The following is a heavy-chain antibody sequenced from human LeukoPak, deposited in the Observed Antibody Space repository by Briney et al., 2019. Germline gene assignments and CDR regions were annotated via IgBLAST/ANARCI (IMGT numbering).Heavy chain of an antibody. CDR1: GYNFSLYW. CDR2: IYPDDSDT. CDR3: ARPNITSYYDSRGYDAFDV. D-gene: IGHD3-22*01. Sequence: GESLKISCKTSGYNFSLYWIAWVRQMAGKGLEWMGIIYPDDSDTRYSPSFQGQVTISADKSVRTAYLQWSSLKASDTAMYYCARPNITSYYDSRGYDAFDVWGQGTMVTVSS. J-gene: IGHJ3*01. V-gene: IGHV5-51*01.